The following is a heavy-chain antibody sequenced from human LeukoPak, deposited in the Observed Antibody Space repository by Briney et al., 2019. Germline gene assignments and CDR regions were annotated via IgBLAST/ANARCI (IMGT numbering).Heavy chain of an antibody. CDR2: IYYSGST. CDR3: ARLSYYYMDV. CDR1: GGSISSSSYY. Sequence: SETLSHTCTVSGGSISSSSYYWGWIRQPPGKGPEWIGSIYYSGSTYYNPSLKSRVTISVDTSKNQFSLKLSSVTAADTAVYYCARLSYYYMDVWGKGTTVTVSS. V-gene: IGHV4-39*01. J-gene: IGHJ6*03.